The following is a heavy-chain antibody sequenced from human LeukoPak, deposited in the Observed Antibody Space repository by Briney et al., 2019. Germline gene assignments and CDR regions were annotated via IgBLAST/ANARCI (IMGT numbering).Heavy chain of an antibody. D-gene: IGHD3-3*01. CDR1: GGSFSGYY. Sequence: SETLSLTCAVYGGSFSGYYWSWIRQPPGKGLEWIGEINHSGSTNYNPSLKSRVTISVDTSKNQFSLQLRSVPAADTAVYYCARSPPYDFWSGYYIGYYFAYWGQGTQVTVSS. CDR3: ARSPPYDFWSGYYIGYYFAY. J-gene: IGHJ4*02. CDR2: INHSGST. V-gene: IGHV4-34*01.